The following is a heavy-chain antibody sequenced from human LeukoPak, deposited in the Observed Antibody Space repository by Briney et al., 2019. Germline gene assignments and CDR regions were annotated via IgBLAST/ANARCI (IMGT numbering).Heavy chain of an antibody. CDR2: INPNSGGT. CDR1: GYTFTGYY. J-gene: IGHJ4*02. Sequence: ASVKVSCKASGYTFTGYYMHWVRQAPGQGLEWMGRINPNSGGTNYAQKFQGRVTMTRDTSISTAYMELSRLRSDDTAVYYCAKNDGSGSQYYFDYWGQGTLVTVSS. CDR3: AKNDGSGSQYYFDY. D-gene: IGHD3-10*01. V-gene: IGHV1-2*06.